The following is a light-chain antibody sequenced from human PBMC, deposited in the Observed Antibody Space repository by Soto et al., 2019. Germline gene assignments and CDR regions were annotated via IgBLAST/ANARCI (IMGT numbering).Light chain of an antibody. J-gene: IGKJ5*01. CDR1: QTVTSGY. CDR3: QQYNNGTPIT. Sequence: EIVCTQCPDTLALSPGERATLSCRAIQTVTSGYLAWYQQKPGQAPRLLIYGASTRATGIPARFSGSGSGTEFTLTISSLQSEDFAVYYCQQYNNGTPITFGQGTRLEI. CDR2: GAS. V-gene: IGKV3-15*01.